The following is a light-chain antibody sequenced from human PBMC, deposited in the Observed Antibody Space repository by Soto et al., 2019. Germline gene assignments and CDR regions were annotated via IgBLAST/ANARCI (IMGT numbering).Light chain of an antibody. CDR2: GAS. Sequence: EIVLTQFPGTLSLSPGERATLSCRASQSVSSSYLAWYQQKSGQAPRLLIYGASSRATGIPDRFSGSGSGTDFTLTISRLEPEDFAVYYCQQYGSSPPWTFGQGTKVEIK. CDR1: QSVSSSY. CDR3: QQYGSSPPWT. V-gene: IGKV3-20*01. J-gene: IGKJ1*01.